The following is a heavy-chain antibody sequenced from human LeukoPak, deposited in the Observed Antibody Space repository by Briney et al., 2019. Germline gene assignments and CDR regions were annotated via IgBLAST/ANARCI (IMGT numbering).Heavy chain of an antibody. Sequence: PGGSLRLSCTASGFTFGDNAVSWFRQAPGKGLEWVGFITSKAYSATTKYAASVEGRFTISRDDSNSIAYLQINTLKTEDTALYFCARTWWATGTVTDYWGQGTLVTVSS. CDR2: ITSKAYSATT. J-gene: IGHJ4*02. CDR3: ARTWWATGTVTDY. V-gene: IGHV3-49*03. CDR1: GFTFGDNA. D-gene: IGHD1-1*01.